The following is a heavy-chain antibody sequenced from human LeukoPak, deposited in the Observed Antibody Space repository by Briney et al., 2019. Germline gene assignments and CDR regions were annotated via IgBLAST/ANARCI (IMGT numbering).Heavy chain of an antibody. D-gene: IGHD7-27*01. J-gene: IGHJ3*02. CDR3: ARELLGLGAFDI. Sequence: ASVKVSCKASGYTFTSYGISWVRQAPGQGLEWMGWISAYNGNTNYAQKLQGRVTMTTDTSTSTAYMELRSLRSNDPAVYYCARELLGLGAFDIWGQGTMVTVSS. V-gene: IGHV1-18*01. CDR2: ISAYNGNT. CDR1: GYTFTSYG.